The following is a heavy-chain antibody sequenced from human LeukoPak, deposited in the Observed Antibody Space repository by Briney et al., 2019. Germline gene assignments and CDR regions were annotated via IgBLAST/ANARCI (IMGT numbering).Heavy chain of an antibody. CDR2: ISDTSTGT. Sequence: PGGSLTLSCSAYGFSFSGFAMIWVGQAPGKGLEWVSSISDTSTGTYYADSVKGRFTISRDNSKNTLYLPMNSLRVEDTAEYYSAKVLYYYNNFDYWGQGTLVTVSS. CDR1: GFSFSGFA. D-gene: IGHD1-26*01. J-gene: IGHJ4*02. V-gene: IGHV3-23*01. CDR3: AKVLYYYNNFDY.